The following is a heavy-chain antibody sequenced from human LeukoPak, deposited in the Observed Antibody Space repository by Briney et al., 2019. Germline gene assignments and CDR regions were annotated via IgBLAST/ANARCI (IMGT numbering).Heavy chain of an antibody. V-gene: IGHV3-23*01. Sequence: GGSLRISCAASGFTFSSYAMSWVRQAPGKGLEWVSAISGSGGSTYYADSVKGRFTISRDNSKNTLYLQMNSLRAEDTAVYYCAKPRYCSSTSCYTPFDYWGQGTLVTVSS. CDR2: ISGSGGST. J-gene: IGHJ4*02. D-gene: IGHD2-2*02. CDR3: AKPRYCSSTSCYTPFDY. CDR1: GFTFSSYA.